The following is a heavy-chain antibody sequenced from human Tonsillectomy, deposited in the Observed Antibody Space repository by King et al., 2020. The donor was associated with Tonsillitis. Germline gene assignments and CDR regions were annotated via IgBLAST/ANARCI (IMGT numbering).Heavy chain of an antibody. CDR1: GGSISSGGYY. V-gene: IGHV4-31*03. J-gene: IGHJ6*02. CDR3: ARGARYCSSTSCYSVGMDV. CDR2: IYYSGST. D-gene: IGHD2-2*02. Sequence: QVQLQESGPGLVKPSQTLSLTCTVSGGSISSGGYYWSWIRQHPGKGLEWIGYIYYSGSTYYNPSLKSRVTISVDTSKNQFSLKLSSVTAADTAVYYCARGARYCSSTSCYSVGMDVWGQGTTVTVSS.